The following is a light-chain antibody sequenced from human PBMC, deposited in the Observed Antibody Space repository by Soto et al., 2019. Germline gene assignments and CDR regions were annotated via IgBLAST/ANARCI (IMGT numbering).Light chain of an antibody. CDR1: SSDVGANNY. J-gene: IGLJ2*01. CDR3: STFGGTKV. V-gene: IGLV2-8*01. Sequence: QSALTQPPSASGSPGQSVTISCSGTSSDVGANNYVSWYQQHPGKAPKNIIYEVTKRPSGVPDRFSGSKSGSTASLTVSGLQAEDEADYYCSTFGGTKVFGGGTKVTVL. CDR2: EVT.